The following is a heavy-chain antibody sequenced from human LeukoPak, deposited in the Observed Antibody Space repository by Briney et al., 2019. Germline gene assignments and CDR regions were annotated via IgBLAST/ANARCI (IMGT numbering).Heavy chain of an antibody. Sequence: ASVKVSCKVSVYTFTENYIHWVRQAPGQGLEWMGLINPHTGAANYTQKFQGRVTMTRDTSISTAYMHLSRLRSDDTAVYYCARGKSGYSPWGQGTPVTVSS. CDR3: ARGKSGYSP. V-gene: IGHV1-2*02. D-gene: IGHD3-22*01. CDR1: VYTFTENY. CDR2: INPHTGAA. J-gene: IGHJ4*02.